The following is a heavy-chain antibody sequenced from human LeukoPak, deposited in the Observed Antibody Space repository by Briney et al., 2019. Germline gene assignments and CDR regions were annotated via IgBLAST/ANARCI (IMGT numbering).Heavy chain of an antibody. Sequence: GGSLRLSCAASGFTFSGYAMSWVRQAPGKGLEWVSAISGSGGSTYYADSVKGRFTISRDNSKNTLYLQMNSLRAEDTAVYYCAKAYYGSGSRLPFDYWGQGTLVTVSS. J-gene: IGHJ4*02. CDR2: ISGSGGST. D-gene: IGHD3-10*01. CDR1: GFTFSGYA. V-gene: IGHV3-23*01. CDR3: AKAYYGSGSRLPFDY.